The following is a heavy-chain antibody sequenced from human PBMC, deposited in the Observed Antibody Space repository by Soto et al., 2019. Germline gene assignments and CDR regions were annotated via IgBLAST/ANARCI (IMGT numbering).Heavy chain of an antibody. D-gene: IGHD3-10*01. CDR2: IYSSGST. V-gene: IGHV4-31*03. J-gene: IGHJ4*02. CDR1: GGSISSGGYY. CDR3: ARGPYYYGSGSYLAY. Sequence: SETLSLTCTVSGGSISSGGYYWSWIRQHPGKGLEWIGYIYSSGSTYYNPSLKSRVTISVDTSKNQFSLKLSSVTAADTAVYYCARGPYYYGSGSYLAYWGQGTLVTVSS.